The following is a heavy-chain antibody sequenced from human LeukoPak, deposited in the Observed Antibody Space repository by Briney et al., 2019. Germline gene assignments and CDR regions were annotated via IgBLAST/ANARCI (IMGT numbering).Heavy chain of an antibody. V-gene: IGHV4-59*01. CDR2: VDHTGST. CDR1: DDSITMYY. J-gene: IGHJ6*03. Sequence: AETLSLTCTVSDDSITMYYWTWIRQPPGKGLEWIGYVDHTGSTNFNPSLNGRVSISRDTSKNLFSLRLRSVTAADTAVYFCARGRVSSSTWYSTYYYYFYMDVWGKGTTVTVSS. D-gene: IGHD1-1*01. CDR3: ARGRVSSSTWYSTYYYYFYMDV.